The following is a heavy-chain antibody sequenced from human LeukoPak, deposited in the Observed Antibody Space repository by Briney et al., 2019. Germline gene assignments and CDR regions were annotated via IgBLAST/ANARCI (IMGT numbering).Heavy chain of an antibody. J-gene: IGHJ4*02. D-gene: IGHD7-27*01. CDR1: GFTFDDYA. Sequence: SLRLSCAASGFTFDDYAMHWVRQAPGKGLEWVSGISWNSGSIGYADSVKGRFTISRDNAKNSLYLQMNSLRAEDTALYYCAKDMLASGDYYFDYWGQGTLVTVSS. CDR2: ISWNSGSI. CDR3: AKDMLASGDYYFDY. V-gene: IGHV3-9*01.